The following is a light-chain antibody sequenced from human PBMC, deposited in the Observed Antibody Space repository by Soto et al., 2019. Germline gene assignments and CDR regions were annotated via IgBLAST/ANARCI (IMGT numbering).Light chain of an antibody. CDR2: DNN. CDR3: GTWDSSRSAVV. J-gene: IGLJ2*01. CDR1: SSNIGNNY. Sequence: QSVLTQPPSVSAAPGQKVTISCSGSSSNIGNNYVSWYQQLPGTAPKLLSYDNNKRPSGIPDRFSGSKSGTSATLGITVLQTGDEADYYCGTWDSSRSAVVFGGGTKLNVL. V-gene: IGLV1-51*01.